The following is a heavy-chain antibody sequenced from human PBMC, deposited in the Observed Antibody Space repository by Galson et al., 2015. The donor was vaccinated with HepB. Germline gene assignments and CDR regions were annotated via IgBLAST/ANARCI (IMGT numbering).Heavy chain of an antibody. D-gene: IGHD6-19*01. J-gene: IGHJ4*02. CDR3: GKVQEAFSSGWYEVDY. V-gene: IGHV3-33*06. CDR1: GFSFSSYG. CDR2: IWHDGTNK. Sequence: SLRLSCAASGFSFSSYGMQWVRQAPGKGLQRVALIWHDGTNKYYADSVLGRFTISRDNVKNTLYLQMNSLRADDTAVYYCGKVQEAFSSGWYEVDYWGQGTLVTVSS.